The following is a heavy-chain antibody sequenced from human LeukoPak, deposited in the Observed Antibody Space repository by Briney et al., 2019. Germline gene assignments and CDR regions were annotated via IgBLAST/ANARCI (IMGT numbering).Heavy chain of an antibody. D-gene: IGHD1-26*01. V-gene: IGHV3-74*01. CDR1: GFTFSSYW. J-gene: IGHJ4*02. CDR2: IDTDGSFT. Sequence: GGSLRLSCAASGFTFSSYWMHWVRQAPGKGLVWVSRIDTDGSFTSYADSVRGRFTISRDNAKNTLYLQMSSLRAEDTAVYYCIRGTLGAPRNDYWGQGTLVTVSS. CDR3: IRGTLGAPRNDY.